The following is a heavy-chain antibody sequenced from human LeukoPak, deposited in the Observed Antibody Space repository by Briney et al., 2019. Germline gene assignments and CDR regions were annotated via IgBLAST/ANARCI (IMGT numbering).Heavy chain of an antibody. Sequence: SETLPLTCTVSGGSISSYYWSWIRQPPGKGLEWIGYIYYSGSTNYNPSLKSRVTISVDTSKNQFSLKLSSVTAADTAVYYCARHAPIGLHPYYFDYWGQGTLVTVSS. CDR2: IYYSGST. V-gene: IGHV4-59*08. CDR3: ARHAPIGLHPYYFDY. J-gene: IGHJ4*02. CDR1: GGSISSYY.